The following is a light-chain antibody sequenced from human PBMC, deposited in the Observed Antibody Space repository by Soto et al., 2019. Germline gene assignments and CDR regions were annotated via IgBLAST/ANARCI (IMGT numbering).Light chain of an antibody. CDR3: QQYNNWPPT. CDR2: GAS. Sequence: EIVMTQSPATLSVSPGERATLSCIASQSVSSNLAWYQQKPGQAPMLLIYGASTTATGIPAKFSGSGSGTEDKLTSSRLQSEDFSDYYCQQYNNWPPTCGQRTKLEL. V-gene: IGKV3-15*01. CDR1: QSVSSN. J-gene: IGKJ2*01.